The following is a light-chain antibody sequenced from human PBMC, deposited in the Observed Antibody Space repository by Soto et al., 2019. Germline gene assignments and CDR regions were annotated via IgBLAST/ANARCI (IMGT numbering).Light chain of an antibody. Sequence: DIQMTQSPSTLSASVGARVTISCRASQSVSRWLAWYQQKPGKAPKVLIYDASSLESGVPSRFSGSGFGTEFTLTINSLQHDDSATYYCQQYNSPATFGQGTKLEIK. CDR1: QSVSRW. J-gene: IGKJ2*01. CDR3: QQYNSPAT. V-gene: IGKV1-5*01. CDR2: DAS.